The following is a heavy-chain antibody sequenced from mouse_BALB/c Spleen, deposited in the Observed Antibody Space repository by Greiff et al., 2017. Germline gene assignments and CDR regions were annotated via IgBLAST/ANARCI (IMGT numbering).Heavy chain of an antibody. Sequence: QVHVKQSGPGLVAPSQSLSITCTVSGFSLTDYGVSWIRQPPGKGLEWLGVIWGGGSTYYNSALKSRLSISKDNSKSQVFLKMNSLQTDDTAMYYCALYDYDERGYAMDYWGQGTSVTVSS. CDR1: GFSLTDYG. CDR3: ALYDYDERGYAMDY. CDR2: IWGGGST. J-gene: IGHJ4*01. D-gene: IGHD2-4*01. V-gene: IGHV2-6-5*01.